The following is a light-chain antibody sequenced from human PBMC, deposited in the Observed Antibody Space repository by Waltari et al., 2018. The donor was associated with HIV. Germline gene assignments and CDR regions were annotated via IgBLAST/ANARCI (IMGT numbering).Light chain of an antibody. CDR1: SSDVGSYDY. J-gene: IGLJ2*01. Sequence: QSALIQPPSVSGSPGQSVTISCTGTSSDVGSYDYVSWYQQHPGTVPKPMIYNVNTQPSRVPDRFSGSKSGNTASLTISGLQAEDEADYSCGSYTSTTTSGVFGGGTKLTVL. CDR2: NVN. CDR3: GSYTSTTTSGV. V-gene: IGLV2-18*02.